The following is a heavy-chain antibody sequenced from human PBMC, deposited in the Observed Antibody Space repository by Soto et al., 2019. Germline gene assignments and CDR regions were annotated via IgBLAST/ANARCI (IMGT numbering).Heavy chain of an antibody. Sequence: QVQLVQSGAEVKKPGASLKFSCKTSGYTFTGYYIHWVRQAPGQGLEWMGLINPNSGATNFEQKFQGRVTMTRDTSISAAYMEMSRLRFDDTAVYYCVVAGLPFEYWGQGTLVTVSS. J-gene: IGHJ4*02. CDR2: INPNSGAT. V-gene: IGHV1-2*02. CDR1: GYTFTGYY. CDR3: VVAGLPFEY. D-gene: IGHD6-19*01.